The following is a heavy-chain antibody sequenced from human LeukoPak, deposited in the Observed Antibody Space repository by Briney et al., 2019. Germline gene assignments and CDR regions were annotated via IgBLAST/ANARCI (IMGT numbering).Heavy chain of an antibody. D-gene: IGHD1-20*01. CDR3: ARDLTGTPYYYGVDV. CDR1: GFTVSSNY. J-gene: IGHJ6*02. Sequence: GGSLRLSCAASGFTVSSNYMSWVRQAPGKGLEWVSVIYSGGTTNYADSVKGRFAISRDNSKNTLYLQMNSLRAEDTAVYYCARDLTGTPYYYGVDVWGQGTTVTVSS. CDR2: IYSGGTT. V-gene: IGHV3-53*01.